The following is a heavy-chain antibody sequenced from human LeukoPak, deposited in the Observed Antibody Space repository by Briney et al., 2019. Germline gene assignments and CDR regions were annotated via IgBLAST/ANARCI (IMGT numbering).Heavy chain of an antibody. J-gene: IGHJ2*01. CDR2: IKQDGSEK. D-gene: IGHD1-20*01. CDR3: ARSPYNWNPGYFDL. V-gene: IGHV3-7*01. CDR1: GGSISSYS. Sequence: HPSETLSLTCTVSGGSISSYSWSWLRQPPGKGLEWVANIKQDGSEKYYVDSVKGRFTISRDNAKNSLYLQMNSLRAEDTAVYYCARSPYNWNPGYFDLWGRGTLVTVSS.